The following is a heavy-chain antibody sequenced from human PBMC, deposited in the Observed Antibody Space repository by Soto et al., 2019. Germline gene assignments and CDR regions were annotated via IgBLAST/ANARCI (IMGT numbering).Heavy chain of an antibody. CDR3: AREAYTYSGMDV. CDR2: INPSGGRT. CDR1: GYTFTSYY. D-gene: IGHD4-4*01. J-gene: IGHJ6*02. Sequence: LVASVKVSCKASGYTFTSYYLHWVRQAPGQGLEWMGVINPSGGRTTYAQKFQGRVTMTRDTSTRTVDMELSSLRSEDTAVYYCAREAYTYSGMDVWGQGTTVTVSS. V-gene: IGHV1-46*01.